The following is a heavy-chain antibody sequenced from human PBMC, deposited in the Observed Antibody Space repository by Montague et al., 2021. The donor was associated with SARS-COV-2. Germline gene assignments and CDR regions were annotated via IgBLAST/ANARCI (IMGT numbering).Heavy chain of an antibody. CDR2: SDWDDDK. D-gene: IGHD3-9*01. V-gene: IGHV2-70*01. J-gene: IGHJ4*02. Sequence: PALVKPTQTLTLTCTFSGFSLSTSGMCVSWIRQPPGKALEWLALSDWDDDKYYSTSLKTRLTTSKDTSKNQVVLTMTNMDPVDTATYYCARIRDYDILTGSYSGFDYWGQGTLVTVSS. CDR3: ARIRDYDILTGSYSGFDY. CDR1: GFSLSTSGMC.